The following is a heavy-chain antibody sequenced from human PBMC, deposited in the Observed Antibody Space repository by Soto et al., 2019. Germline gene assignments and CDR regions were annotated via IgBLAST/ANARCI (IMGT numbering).Heavy chain of an antibody. CDR1: GFTFSSYA. D-gene: IGHD6-13*01. Sequence: GGSLRLSCAVSGFTFSSYAMSWVRQAPGKGLEWVSAISGAGDSTYYADSVKGRFAISRDNSKNTLFLQMNSLRAEDTAVYYIAKDGLGIAPVGVDGFAPWGQGTWVPVSP. V-gene: IGHV3-23*01. CDR3: AKDGLGIAPVGVDGFAP. J-gene: IGHJ5*02. CDR2: ISGAGDST.